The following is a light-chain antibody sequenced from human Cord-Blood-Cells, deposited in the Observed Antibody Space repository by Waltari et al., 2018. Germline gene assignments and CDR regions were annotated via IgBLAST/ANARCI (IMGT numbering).Light chain of an antibody. CDR3: SSYTSSSTLGVV. Sequence: QSALTQPASVSGSPGQSITISCTGTSSDVGGYNYDSWYQQHPGKAPKLMIYDVSNRPSGVSNRFSGSKSGNTASLTISGLQAEDEADYYCSSYTSSSTLGVVFGGGTKLTVL. J-gene: IGLJ2*01. V-gene: IGLV2-14*01. CDR1: SSDVGGYNY. CDR2: DVS.